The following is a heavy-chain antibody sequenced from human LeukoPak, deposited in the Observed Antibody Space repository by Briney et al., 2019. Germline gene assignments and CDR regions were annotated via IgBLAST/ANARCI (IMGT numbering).Heavy chain of an antibody. J-gene: IGHJ6*02. CDR1: GGTFSSYA. V-gene: IGHV1-69*13. CDR3: GRDYAYYYYGMDV. Sequence: GASVKVSCKASGGTFSSYAISWVRQAPGQGLEWMGGIIPIFGTANYAQKFQGRVTITADESTSTAYMELSSLRSEDTAVYYSGRDYAYYYYGMDVWGQGTTVTVSS. D-gene: IGHD4-17*01. CDR2: IIPIFGTA.